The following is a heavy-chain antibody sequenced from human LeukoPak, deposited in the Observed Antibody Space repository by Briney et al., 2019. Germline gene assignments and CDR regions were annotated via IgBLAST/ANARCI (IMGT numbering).Heavy chain of an antibody. CDR3: ARGDFWSGYRAFDI. Sequence: PSETLSLTCTVSGGSISSYHWNWLRQSTGKGREWIGHIYTSGSTNYNPSLKSRVTMSVDTSKNQFSLKWSSVTAADTAVYYCARGDFWSGYRAFDIWGQGTRVTVSS. CDR2: IYTSGST. D-gene: IGHD3-3*01. CDR1: GGSISSYH. V-gene: IGHV4-4*07. J-gene: IGHJ3*02.